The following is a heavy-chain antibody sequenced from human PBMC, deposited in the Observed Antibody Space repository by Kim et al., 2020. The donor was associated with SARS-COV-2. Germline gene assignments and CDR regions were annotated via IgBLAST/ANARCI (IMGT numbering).Heavy chain of an antibody. CDR1: GGSVSSSSYY. CDR2: LYYTGST. V-gene: IGHV4-39*01. D-gene: IGHD6-6*01. J-gene: IGHJ5*02. Sequence: SETLFLTCTVSGGSVSSSSYYWGWIRQPPGKGLEWIGKLYYTGSTYYNPSLKSRVTISVDTSKNQFSLKLSSLTAADTAVYYCARLEYRSSSRLFDPWGPGSLFTVS. CDR3: ARLEYRSSSRLFDP.